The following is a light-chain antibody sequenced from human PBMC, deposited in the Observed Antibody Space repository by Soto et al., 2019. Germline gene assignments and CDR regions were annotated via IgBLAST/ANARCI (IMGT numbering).Light chain of an antibody. CDR2: EVS. CDR3: SSYTTINTLV. J-gene: IGLJ3*02. CDR1: SSDVGGYNH. Sequence: QSVLTQPASVSGSPGQSITISCTGTSSDVGGYNHVSWYQQFPGKAPKLMIYEVSNRPSGVSDRFSGSKSGNTASLTISGLQAEDEANYYCSSYTTINTLVFGGGTKVTVL. V-gene: IGLV2-14*01.